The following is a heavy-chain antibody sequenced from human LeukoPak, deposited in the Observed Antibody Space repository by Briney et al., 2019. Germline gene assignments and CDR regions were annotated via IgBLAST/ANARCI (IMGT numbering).Heavy chain of an antibody. Sequence: SVKVSCKASGGTFSSYAIRWVRQAPGQGLEWMGRIIPILGIANYAQKFQGRVTITADKSTSTAYMELSSLRSEDTAVYYCARDPLRPNWFDPWGQGTLVTVSS. CDR2: IIPILGIA. CDR1: GGTFSSYA. CDR3: ARDPLRPNWFDP. V-gene: IGHV1-69*04. J-gene: IGHJ5*02.